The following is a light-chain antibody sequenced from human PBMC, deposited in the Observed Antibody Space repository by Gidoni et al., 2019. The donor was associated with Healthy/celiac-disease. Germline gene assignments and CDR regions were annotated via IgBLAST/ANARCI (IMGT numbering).Light chain of an antibody. J-gene: IGLJ2*01. V-gene: IGLV4-69*01. CDR3: HTWGTGIQV. CDR1: SGHSSYA. Sequence: QLVLTQSPSASASLGASVKLTCTLSSGHSSYAIAWHQQQPEKGPRYLMKLNSDGSHSKGDGIPDRFSGSSSGAERYLTISSLQSEDEADYYCHTWGTGIQVFGGGTKLTVL. CDR2: LNSDGSH.